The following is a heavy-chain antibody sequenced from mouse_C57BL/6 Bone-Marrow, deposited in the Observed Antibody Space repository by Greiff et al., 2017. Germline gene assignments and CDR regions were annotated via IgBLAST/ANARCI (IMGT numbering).Heavy chain of an antibody. J-gene: IGHJ3*01. CDR2: IDPSDSYT. V-gene: IGHV1-59*01. Sequence: QVQLQQPGAELVRPGTSVKLSCKASGYTFTSYWMHWVKQRPGQGLEWIGVIDPSDSYTNYNQKFKGKATLTVDTSSSTAYMQLSILTSEDSAVYYCAREEDSFAYWGQGTLVTVSA. CDR1: GYTFTSYW. CDR3: AREEDSFAY.